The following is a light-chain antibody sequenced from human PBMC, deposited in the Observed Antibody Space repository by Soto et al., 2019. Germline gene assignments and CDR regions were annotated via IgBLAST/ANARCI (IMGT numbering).Light chain of an antibody. CDR2: GIS. Sequence: EIVMTQSPATLSVSPGERATLSCRASQSVNSNYLAWYQQKPGQAPRLLIYGISNRATGISDRFSGSGSRTEFTLTISSLQPEDFAIYYCQQHSKWPITFGQGTRLEIK. V-gene: IGKV3D-15*01. CDR1: QSVNSN. CDR3: QQHSKWPIT. J-gene: IGKJ5*01.